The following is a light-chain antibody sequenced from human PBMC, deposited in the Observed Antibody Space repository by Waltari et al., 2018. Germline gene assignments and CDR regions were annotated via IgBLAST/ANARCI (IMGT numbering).Light chain of an antibody. Sequence: DIVMTQAPDSLAVSLGERATINCKSSQSVLHIPNNKNYLTWYQQKPGQPPKLLISWASTRESGVPDRLSGSGYGTDFTLTISSLQAEDVAVYYCQQSYSIPYTFGQGTKLEIK. V-gene: IGKV4-1*01. CDR3: QQSYSIPYT. CDR2: WAS. CDR1: QSVLHIPNNKNY. J-gene: IGKJ2*01.